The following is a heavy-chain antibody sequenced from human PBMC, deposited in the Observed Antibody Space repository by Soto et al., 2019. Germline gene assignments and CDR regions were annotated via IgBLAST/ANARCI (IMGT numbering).Heavy chain of an antibody. D-gene: IGHD6-13*01. CDR1: GFTLSSYW. CDR3: WRKYSSSYYQRYYGIDG. Sequence: EVQLVESGGGLVQPGGSLRLSCAASGFTLSSYWMSWVRQAPGKGLEWVANIKQDGSEKYYVDSVKGRFTISRDTAKSSLYLQLNRLRAEDKAVYYCWRKYSSSYYQRYYGIDGWGQGTTVTVSS. J-gene: IGHJ6*02. CDR2: IKQDGSEK. V-gene: IGHV3-7*02.